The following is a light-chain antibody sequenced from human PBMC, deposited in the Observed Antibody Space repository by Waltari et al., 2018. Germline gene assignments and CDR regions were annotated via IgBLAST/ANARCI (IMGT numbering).Light chain of an antibody. J-gene: IGLJ1*01. CDR2: DVS. V-gene: IGLV2-14*01. Sequence: SALTPPASVSGSPGQSFTISCTVTTSDVGGSTYFSWYQQPPAKTPKLIIFDVSNRPSGVSNRFSGSKSGNTASLTISGLQAEDDADYYCASFRSDSTYVFGTGTKVTVL. CDR3: ASFRSDSTYV. CDR1: TSDVGGSTY.